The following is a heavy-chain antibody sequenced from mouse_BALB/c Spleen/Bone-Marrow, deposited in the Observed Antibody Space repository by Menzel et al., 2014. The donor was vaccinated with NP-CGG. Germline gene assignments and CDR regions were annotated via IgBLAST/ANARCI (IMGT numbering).Heavy chain of an antibody. J-gene: IGHJ4*01. CDR1: GFNIKDTY. D-gene: IGHD2-3*01. V-gene: IGHV14-3*02. CDR3: ARWLLNYYAMDY. CDR2: IDPANGNT. Sequence: EVQLQQTGAGLVKPGASVKLACTASGFNIKDTYMQWVKQRPEQGLEWIGRIDPANGNTKYDPKFQGKATITADTSYNTAYLQLSSLTSEDTAVYYCARWLLNYYAMDYWGQGTSVTGCS.